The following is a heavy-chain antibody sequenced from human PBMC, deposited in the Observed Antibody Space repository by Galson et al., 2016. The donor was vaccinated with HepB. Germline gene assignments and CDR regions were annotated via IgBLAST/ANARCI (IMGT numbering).Heavy chain of an antibody. Sequence: SLRLSCAATGLTFSSYAMSWVRQAPGKGLEWVSAFSGGNTKYADSGKGRFTISGDNSKNTVYLQMNSLRDEDTAVYYCATRVITMIRGVVDYWGQGTLVTVSS. J-gene: IGHJ4*02. CDR1: GLTFSSYA. CDR3: ATRVITMIRGVVDY. CDR2: FSGGNT. D-gene: IGHD3-10*01. V-gene: IGHV3-23*01.